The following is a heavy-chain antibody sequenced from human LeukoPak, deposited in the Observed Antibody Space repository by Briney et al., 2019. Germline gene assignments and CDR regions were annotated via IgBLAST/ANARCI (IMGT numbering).Heavy chain of an antibody. Sequence: SETLSLTCTVSGGSISSYYWSWIRQPAGKGLEWIGRIFTSESPTYNPSLKSRVTMSLDTSKNQFSLKLSSVTAADTAVYYCARQFVTYYYDSSGYYALAAFDIWGQGTMVTVSS. V-gene: IGHV4-4*07. CDR1: GGSISSYY. CDR3: ARQFVTYYYDSSGYYALAAFDI. CDR2: IFTSESP. J-gene: IGHJ3*02. D-gene: IGHD3-22*01.